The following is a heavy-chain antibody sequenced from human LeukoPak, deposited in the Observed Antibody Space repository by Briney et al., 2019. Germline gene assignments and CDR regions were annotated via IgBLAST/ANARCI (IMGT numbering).Heavy chain of an antibody. CDR1: GFTFSSYW. CDR3: SRDRVAGSGYGSPVDY. CDR2: IKQDGSEK. Sequence: GGSLRLSCAASGFTFSSYWMSWVRQAPGKGLEWVANIKQDGSEKYYVDSVKGRFTISRDNAKNSLYLQMNRLRAEDTAVYYCSRDRVAGSGYGSPVDYWDQGTLIAVSS. V-gene: IGHV3-7*01. J-gene: IGHJ4*02. D-gene: IGHD6-25*01.